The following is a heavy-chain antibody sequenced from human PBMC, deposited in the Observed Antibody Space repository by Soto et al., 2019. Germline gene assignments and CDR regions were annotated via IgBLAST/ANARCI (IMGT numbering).Heavy chain of an antibody. J-gene: IGHJ6*02. CDR2: VNPDNGHA. CDR3: ARWGVSPYGFDV. D-gene: IGHD3-10*01. Sequence: GASVKVSCKASGYTFITYDISWVRQAPGRGLEWMGWVNPDNGHAGYAQMFQGRVTMTSDTSTNTAYMELSGLRVEDTAVYYCARWGVSPYGFDVWGQGATVTVSS. V-gene: IGHV1-8*01. CDR1: GYTFITYD.